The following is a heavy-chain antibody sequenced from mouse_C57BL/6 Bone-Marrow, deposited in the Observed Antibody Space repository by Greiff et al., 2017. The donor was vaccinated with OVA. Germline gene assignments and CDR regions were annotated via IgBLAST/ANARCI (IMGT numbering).Heavy chain of an antibody. J-gene: IGHJ2*01. CDR1: GYAFSSSW. CDR3: ARSCLFDY. Sequence: LQESGPELVKPGASVKISCKASGYAFSSSWMNWVKQRPGKGLEWIGRIYPGDGDTNYNGKFKGKATLTADKSSSTAYMQLSSLTSEDSAVYFCARSCLFDYWGQGTTLTVSS. V-gene: IGHV1-82*01. CDR2: IYPGDGDT.